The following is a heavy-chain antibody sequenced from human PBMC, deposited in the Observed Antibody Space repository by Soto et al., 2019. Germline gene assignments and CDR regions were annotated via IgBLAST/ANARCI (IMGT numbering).Heavy chain of an antibody. CDR3: ARLVRYSSGWYYGY. Sequence: PSETLSLTCAVYGGSFSGYYWSWIRQPPGKGLEWIGEINHSGSTNYNPSLKSRVTISVGTSKNQFSLKLSSVTAADTAVYYCARLVRYSSGWYYGYWGQGTLVTVSS. CDR2: INHSGST. V-gene: IGHV4-34*01. CDR1: GGSFSGYY. D-gene: IGHD6-19*01. J-gene: IGHJ4*02.